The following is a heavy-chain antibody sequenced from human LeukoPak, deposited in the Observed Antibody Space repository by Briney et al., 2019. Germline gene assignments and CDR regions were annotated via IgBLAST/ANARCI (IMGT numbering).Heavy chain of an antibody. CDR2: ISGSGGST. D-gene: IGHD3-22*01. CDR1: GFTFSSYA. J-gene: IGHJ4*02. CDR3: AKGIYDSSGYYLEH. V-gene: IGHV3-23*01. Sequence: PGGSLRLSCAASGFTFSSYAMSWVRQAPGKGLEWVSAISGSGGSTYYADSVKGRFTISRDNSKNTLYLQMNSLRAEDTAVYYCAKGIYDSSGYYLEHWGQGTLVTVSS.